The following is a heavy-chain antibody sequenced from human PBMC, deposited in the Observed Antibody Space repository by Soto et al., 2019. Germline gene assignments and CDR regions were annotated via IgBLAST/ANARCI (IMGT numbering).Heavy chain of an antibody. J-gene: IGHJ4*02. CDR3: ARKDTAMVAYDY. Sequence: SVKVSCKASGGTFSSYAMSWVRQAPGQGLEWMGGIIPIFGTTNYAQKFQGRVTITADESTSTAYMELSSLRSEDTAVYYCARKDTAMVAYDYWGQGTLVTVSS. CDR1: GGTFSSYA. D-gene: IGHD5-18*01. V-gene: IGHV1-69*13. CDR2: IIPIFGTT.